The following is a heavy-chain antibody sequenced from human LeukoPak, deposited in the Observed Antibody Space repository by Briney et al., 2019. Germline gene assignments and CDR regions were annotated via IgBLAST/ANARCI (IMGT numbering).Heavy chain of an antibody. J-gene: IGHJ4*02. V-gene: IGHV1-3*01. Sequence: GVSVKVSCKASGYTFTSYAMHWVRQAPGQRLEWMGWINAGNGDTKYSQKFQGRVTITRDTSASTGYMELSSLRSGDTAVYYCGRDVRGMTTAYFDSWGQGTLVTVSS. CDR2: INAGNGDT. CDR1: GYTFTSYA. CDR3: GRDVRGMTTAYFDS. D-gene: IGHD4-11*01.